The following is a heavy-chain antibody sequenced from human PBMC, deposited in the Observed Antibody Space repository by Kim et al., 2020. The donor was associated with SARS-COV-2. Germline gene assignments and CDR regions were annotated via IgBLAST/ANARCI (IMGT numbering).Heavy chain of an antibody. J-gene: IGHJ6*02. CDR2: ISYDGSNK. CDR3: ARAVAGTYYYGMDV. V-gene: IGHV3-30*04. D-gene: IGHD6-19*01. CDR1: GFTFSSYA. Sequence: GGSLRLSCAVSGFTFSSYAMHWVRQAPGKGLEWVAVISYDGSNKYYADSVKGRFTISRDNSKNTLYLQMNSLRAEDTAVYYCARAVAGTYYYGMDVWGQGTTVTVSS.